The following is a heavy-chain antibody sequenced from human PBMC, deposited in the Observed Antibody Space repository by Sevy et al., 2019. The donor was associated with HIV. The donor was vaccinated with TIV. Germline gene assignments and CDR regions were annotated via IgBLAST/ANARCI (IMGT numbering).Heavy chain of an antibody. CDR3: ARAQRYCSGGSCYSYPFDY. CDR1: GYTFTGYY. CDR2: INPNSGGT. D-gene: IGHD2-15*01. J-gene: IGHJ4*02. V-gene: IGHV1-2*02. Sequence: ASVKVSCKASGYTFTGYYMHWVRQAPGQGLEWMGWINPNSGGTNYAQKFLGRVTMTRDTSISTAYMELSRLRSDDTAVYYCARAQRYCSGGSCYSYPFDYWGQGTLVTVSS.